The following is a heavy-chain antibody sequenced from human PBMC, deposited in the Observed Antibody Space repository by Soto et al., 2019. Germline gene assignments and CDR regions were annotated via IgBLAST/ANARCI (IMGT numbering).Heavy chain of an antibody. Sequence: VASVKVSCKASGYTFTGYYMHWVRQAPGQGLEWMGWINPNSGGTNYAQKFQGRVTMTRDTSISTAYMELSRLRSDDTAVYYCARNQYQLLYYYYGTDVWGQGTTVTVSS. CDR3: ARNQYQLLYYYYGTDV. CDR1: GYTFTGYY. V-gene: IGHV1-2*02. D-gene: IGHD2-2*01. J-gene: IGHJ6*02. CDR2: INPNSGGT.